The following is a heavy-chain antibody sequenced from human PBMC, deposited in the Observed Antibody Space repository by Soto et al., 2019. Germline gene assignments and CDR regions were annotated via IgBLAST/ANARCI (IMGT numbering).Heavy chain of an antibody. D-gene: IGHD3-3*01. Sequence: EVQLVESGGGLVQPGGSLKLSCAASGFTFSGSAIHLVRQASGKGLEWVGRIRSKANSYATAYAASVKGRFTISRDDSKNTAYLQMNSLTTEDTAVYYCTRPEITIQDYWGQGTLVTVSS. V-gene: IGHV3-73*01. CDR2: IRSKANSYAT. J-gene: IGHJ4*02. CDR3: TRPEITIQDY. CDR1: GFTFSGSA.